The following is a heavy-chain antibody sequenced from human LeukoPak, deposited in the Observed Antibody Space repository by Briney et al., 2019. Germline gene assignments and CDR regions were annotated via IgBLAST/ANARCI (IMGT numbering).Heavy chain of an antibody. J-gene: IGHJ4*02. Sequence: GGSLRLSCAASEFTFNSYAMSWARQAPGEGLEGVSAVSSSGGGSYCADSVRGRFTISRDNSKNTLYLQMNNLKAEDTALYYCTKHSDSRSWDYWGQGTLVTVSS. CDR2: VSSSGGGS. V-gene: IGHV3-23*01. CDR3: TKHSDSRSWDY. CDR1: EFTFNSYA. D-gene: IGHD2-21*01.